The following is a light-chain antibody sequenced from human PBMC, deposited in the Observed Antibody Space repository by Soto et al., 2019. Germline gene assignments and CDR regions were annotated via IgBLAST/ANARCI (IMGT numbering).Light chain of an antibody. J-gene: IGKJ4*01. CDR2: DAS. Sequence: EIVLTQSPATLSLSPGERATLSCRASQSISSSVGWYQQKPGQAPRLLIYDASNRVTGIPDRFSGSGSGTDFTLTISSLEPEDFAVYHCPLRGNWLTFGGGTKVEIK. CDR3: PLRGNWLT. CDR1: QSISSS. V-gene: IGKV3-11*01.